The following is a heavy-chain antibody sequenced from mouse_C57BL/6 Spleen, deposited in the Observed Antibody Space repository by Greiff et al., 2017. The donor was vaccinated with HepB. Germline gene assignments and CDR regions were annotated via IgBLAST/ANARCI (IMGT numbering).Heavy chain of an antibody. CDR3: ARRSYDSPFDY. Sequence: EVQLVESGGDLVKPGGSLKLSCAASGFTFSSYGMSWVRQTPDKRLEWVATISSGGSYTYYPDSVKGRFTISRDNAKNTLYLQMSSLKSEDTAMYYCARRSYDSPFDYWGQGTTLTVSS. CDR2: ISSGGSYT. V-gene: IGHV5-6*01. CDR1: GFTFSSYG. J-gene: IGHJ2*01. D-gene: IGHD2-4*01.